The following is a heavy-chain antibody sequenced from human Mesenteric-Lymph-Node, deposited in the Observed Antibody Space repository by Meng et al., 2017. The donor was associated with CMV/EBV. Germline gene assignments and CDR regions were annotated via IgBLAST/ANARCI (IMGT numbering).Heavy chain of an antibody. J-gene: IGHJ6*02. CDR3: AKDSRVYHGMDV. D-gene: IGHD6-13*01. CDR2: IWYDGSNK. CDR1: GFTFSSYG. V-gene: IGHV3-33*06. Sequence: GGSLRLSCAASGFTFSSYGMHWVRQAPGKGLEWVAVIWYDGSNKYYADSVKGRFTISRDNSKNTLYLQMNSLRAEDTAVYYCAKDSRVYHGMDVWGQGTTVTVSS.